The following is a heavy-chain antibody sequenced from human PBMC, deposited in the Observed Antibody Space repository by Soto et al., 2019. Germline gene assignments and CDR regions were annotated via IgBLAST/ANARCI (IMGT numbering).Heavy chain of an antibody. CDR2: IHHSGST. Sequence: QVQLQESSQGLVKPSGTLSLTCTVSGASISSTSSGDWWSWVRQPPGKGLEWIGEIHHSGSTNYNPSLKSRVTMSVDKSKNQFSLRLSSVNAADTAVYYCAKMVGATLVDYWGQGTLVTVSS. CDR1: GASISSTSSGDW. CDR3: AKMVGATLVDY. J-gene: IGHJ4*02. V-gene: IGHV4-4*02. D-gene: IGHD1-26*01.